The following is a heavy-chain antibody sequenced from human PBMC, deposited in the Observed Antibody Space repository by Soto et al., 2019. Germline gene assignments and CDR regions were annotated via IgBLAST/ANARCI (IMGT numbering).Heavy chain of an antibody. Sequence: GGSLRLSCAASGFTFSNYGMHWVRQAPGKGLEWVAFTWYDGGNKYYAESVKGRFTISRDNSKNTLYLQMNSLRAEDTAVYYCARDGDVNTGFGKDYWGQGTLVTVSS. CDR3: ARDGDVNTGFGKDY. CDR1: GFTFSNYG. D-gene: IGHD3-16*01. CDR2: TWYDGGNK. V-gene: IGHV3-33*01. J-gene: IGHJ4*02.